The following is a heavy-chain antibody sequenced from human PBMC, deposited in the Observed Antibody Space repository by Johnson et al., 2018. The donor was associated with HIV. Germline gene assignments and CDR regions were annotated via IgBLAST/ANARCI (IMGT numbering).Heavy chain of an antibody. V-gene: IGHV3-30*14. CDR2: ISYDGSNK. J-gene: IGHJ3*02. CDR1: GLTFSSYA. Sequence: QVQLVESGGGVVQPGRSLRLSCAASGLTFSSYAMHWVRQAPGKGLEWVAVISYDGSNKYYADSVKGRFTISRDNSKNTLYLQMKSLRAEDTAVYHCARGRPGYGGPVAFDIWGQGAMVTVSS. D-gene: IGHD4-23*01. CDR3: ARGRPGYGGPVAFDI.